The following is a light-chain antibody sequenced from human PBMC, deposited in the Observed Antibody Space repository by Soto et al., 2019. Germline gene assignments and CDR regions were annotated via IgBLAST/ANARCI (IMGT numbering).Light chain of an antibody. CDR1: SSNIGNNY. CDR3: GTWDGSLRYV. V-gene: IGLV1-51*01. CDR2: DND. J-gene: IGLJ1*01. Sequence: QSALTQPPSVSAAPGQKVTISCSGSSSNIGNNYVSWYQQLPGTAPKLLIYDNDKRPSGIPDRFSGSKSGTSATLGITGLQTGDEADYYCGTWDGSLRYVFGPGTKVTVL.